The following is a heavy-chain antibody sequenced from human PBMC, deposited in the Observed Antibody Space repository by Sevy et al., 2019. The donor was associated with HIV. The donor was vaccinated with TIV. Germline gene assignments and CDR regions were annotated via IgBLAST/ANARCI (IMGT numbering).Heavy chain of an antibody. D-gene: IGHD3-22*01. CDR1: GFTFSYYN. CDR2: ISSGSSYV. Sequence: GGSLRLSCAASGFTFSYYNKNWVRQAPGKGLEWVSSISSGSSYVYHADSVKGRFTISRDNAKNSLYLQMNSLRTEDTAVYYCASPLHYYDSPSAYWGQGTQVTVSS. J-gene: IGHJ4*02. CDR3: ASPLHYYDSPSAY. V-gene: IGHV3-21*01.